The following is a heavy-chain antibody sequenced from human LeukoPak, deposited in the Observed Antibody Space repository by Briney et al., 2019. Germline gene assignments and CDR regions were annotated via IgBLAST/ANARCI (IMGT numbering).Heavy chain of an antibody. CDR1: GGSISSYY. J-gene: IGHJ4*02. Sequence: SETLSLTCTVSGGSISSYYWSWIRQPPGKGLEWIGYIYYSGSTNYNPSLKSRVTISVDTSKNQFSLKLSSVTAADTAVYYCARVVGALSSFDYWGQGTLVTVSS. CDR3: ARVVGALSSFDY. D-gene: IGHD1-26*01. V-gene: IGHV4-59*01. CDR2: IYYSGST.